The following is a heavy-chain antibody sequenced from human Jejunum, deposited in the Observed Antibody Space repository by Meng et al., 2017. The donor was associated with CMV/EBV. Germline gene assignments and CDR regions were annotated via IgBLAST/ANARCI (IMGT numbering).Heavy chain of an antibody. CDR1: GFSASASF. Sequence: SGFSASASFMAWVRQTPGKGLEWVGFIRSKNSGGKTEYAASVKGRFLVSRDESNSVTYLQMNDLRIEDTAIYYCTRCGINCYLDYWGQGTLVTVSS. D-gene: IGHD2-15*01. J-gene: IGHJ4*03. CDR3: TRCGINCYLDY. CDR2: IRSKNSGGKT. V-gene: IGHV3-49*04.